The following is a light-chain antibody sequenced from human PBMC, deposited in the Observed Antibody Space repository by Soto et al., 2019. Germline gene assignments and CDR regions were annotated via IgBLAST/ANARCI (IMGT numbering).Light chain of an antibody. V-gene: IGKV1-9*01. CDR3: QQRNSYPRT. CDR1: QAISSH. CDR2: VAS. J-gene: IGKJ2*01. Sequence: IQLTQSPSSLSASVVDRVTITCRASQAISSHLAWYQQKPGKAPKLLVYVASTLQSGVPSRFSGSGSGTDFSLSINSLQPEDSATYYCQQRNSYPRTCGQGTKGDIK.